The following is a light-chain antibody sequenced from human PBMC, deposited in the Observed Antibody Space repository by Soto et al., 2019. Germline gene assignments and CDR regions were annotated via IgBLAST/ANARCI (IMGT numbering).Light chain of an antibody. V-gene: IGKV3-11*01. CDR3: QQRSNWL. CDR2: DAS. J-gene: IGKJ3*01. Sequence: EIVLTQSPATLSLSPGERATLSCRASQSISSYLAWYQQKPGQAPRLLIYDASNRATGIPARFSGSGSGTDFTLTISSLEPEDFAVYYCQQRSNWLFXPGTKVDIK. CDR1: QSISSY.